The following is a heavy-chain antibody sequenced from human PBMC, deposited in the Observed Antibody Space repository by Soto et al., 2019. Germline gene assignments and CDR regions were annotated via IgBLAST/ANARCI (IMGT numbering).Heavy chain of an antibody. J-gene: IGHJ4*02. V-gene: IGHV3-30*03. CDR2: ISYDGSNK. CDR1: GFTFSSYG. CDR3: AASGCGGYCYSNY. D-gene: IGHD2-21*02. Sequence: GGSLRLSCAASGFTFSSYGMHWVRQAPGKGLEWVAVISYDGSNKYYADSVKGRFTISRDNSKNTLYLQMNSLRAEDTAVYYCAASGCGGYCYSNYWGQGTLVTVSS.